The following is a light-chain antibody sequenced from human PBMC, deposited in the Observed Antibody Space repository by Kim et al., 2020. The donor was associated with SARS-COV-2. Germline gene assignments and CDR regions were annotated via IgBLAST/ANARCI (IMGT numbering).Light chain of an antibody. CDR3: AAWDDSLSGVL. CDR2: RND. CDR1: WSNLGSNY. V-gene: IGLV1-47*01. Sequence: GLRVTISCFGGWSNLGSNYVYWYQQFPGTAPKLLIYRNDQRPSGVADRFSGSKSGTSASLAISGLRSEDEADYHCAAWDDSLSGVLFGGGTQLTVL. J-gene: IGLJ2*01.